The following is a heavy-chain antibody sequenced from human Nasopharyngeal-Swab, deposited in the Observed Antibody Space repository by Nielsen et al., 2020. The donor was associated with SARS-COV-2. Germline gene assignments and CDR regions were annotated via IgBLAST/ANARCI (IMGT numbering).Heavy chain of an antibody. CDR3: ARGSVFLLRYFDWSPLRPFDY. Sequence: SETLSLTCAVSGGSISSSNWWSWVRQPPGKGLEWIGEINHSGSTNYNPSLKSRVTISVDTSKNQFSLKLSSVTAADTAVYYCARGSVFLLRYFDWSPLRPFDYWGQGTLVTVSS. CDR1: GGSISSSNW. D-gene: IGHD3-9*01. CDR2: INHSGST. J-gene: IGHJ4*02. V-gene: IGHV4-4*02.